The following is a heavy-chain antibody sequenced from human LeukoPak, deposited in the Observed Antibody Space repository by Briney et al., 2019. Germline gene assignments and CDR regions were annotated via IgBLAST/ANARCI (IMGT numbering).Heavy chain of an antibody. CDR1: GYTLTELS. V-gene: IGHV1-24*01. D-gene: IGHD3-3*01. J-gene: IGHJ4*02. CDR3: ATATEWLNFDY. Sequence: GASAKVSCKVSGYTLTELSMHWVRQAPGKGLEWMGGFDPEDGETIYAPKFQGRVTMTGAPSTDTAYMELSSLRSEDTAVYYCATATEWLNFDYWGQGTLVTVSS. CDR2: FDPEDGET.